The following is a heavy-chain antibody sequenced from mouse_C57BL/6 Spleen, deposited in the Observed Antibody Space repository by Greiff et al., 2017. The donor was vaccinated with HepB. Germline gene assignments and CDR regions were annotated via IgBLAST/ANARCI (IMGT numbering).Heavy chain of an antibody. D-gene: IGHD1-1*02. CDR1: GFNIKDDY. Sequence: EVQLQQSGAELVRPGASVKLSCTASGFNIKDDYMHWVKQRPEQGLEWIGWIDPENGDTEYASKFQGKATITADTSSNTAYLQLSSLTSEDTAVYYCTTGGGLPWYFDVWGTGTTVTVSS. CDR2: IDPENGDT. CDR3: TTGGGLPWYFDV. J-gene: IGHJ1*03. V-gene: IGHV14-4*01.